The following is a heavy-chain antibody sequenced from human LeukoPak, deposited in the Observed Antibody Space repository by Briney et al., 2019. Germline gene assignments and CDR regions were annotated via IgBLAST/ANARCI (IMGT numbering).Heavy chain of an antibody. V-gene: IGHV5-51*01. D-gene: IGHD2-15*01. Sequence: GESLKISCKGSAYSFTSYWIGWVRQIHGTVLEWMGIIYPGDSDTRYSPSFRGQVTISADKSISTAYLHWGSLKASDTAMYYCVTYESDGSFDYWGQGTLVTVSS. CDR2: IYPGDSDT. CDR1: AYSFTSYW. J-gene: IGHJ4*02. CDR3: VTYESDGSFDY.